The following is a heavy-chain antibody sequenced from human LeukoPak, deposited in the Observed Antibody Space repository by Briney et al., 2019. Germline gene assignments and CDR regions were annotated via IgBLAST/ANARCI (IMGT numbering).Heavy chain of an antibody. D-gene: IGHD3-10*01. Sequence: GGSLRLSCAASGFTFSSYAMSWVRQAPGKGLEWVSGISDSGGSKYYADSVKGRFTIPRDNSKNTLHLQMNSLRAEDTAAYYCARDETMVRGGPRPYWGQGTLVTISS. J-gene: IGHJ4*02. CDR2: ISDSGGSK. CDR1: GFTFSSYA. V-gene: IGHV3-23*01. CDR3: ARDETMVRGGPRPY.